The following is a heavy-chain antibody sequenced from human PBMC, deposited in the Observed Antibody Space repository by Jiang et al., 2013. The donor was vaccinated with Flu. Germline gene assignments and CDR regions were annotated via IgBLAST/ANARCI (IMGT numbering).Heavy chain of an antibody. V-gene: IGHV3-30-3*01. CDR2: ISYDGSNK. CDR3: ARDRLLAVAKFDY. D-gene: IGHD6-19*01. J-gene: IGHJ4*02. CDR1: GFTFSSYA. Sequence: VQLVESGGGVVQPGRSLRLSCAASGFTFSSYAMHWVRQAPGKGLEWVAVISYDGSNKYYADSVKGRFTISRDNSKNTLYLQMNSLRAEDTAVYYCARDRLLAVAKFDYWGQGTLVTVSS.